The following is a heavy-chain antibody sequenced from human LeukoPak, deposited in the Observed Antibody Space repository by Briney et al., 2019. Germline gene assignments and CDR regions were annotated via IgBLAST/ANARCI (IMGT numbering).Heavy chain of an antibody. CDR3: ARGPDYGDYFDY. J-gene: IGHJ4*02. Sequence: ASVKVSCKASGGTFSSYAISWVRQAPGQGLEWMGGIIPILGTANYAQKFQGRVTITADKSTSTAYMELSSLRSEDTAAYYCARGPDYGDYFDYWGQGTLVTVSS. CDR1: GGTFSSYA. CDR2: IIPILGTA. D-gene: IGHD4-17*01. V-gene: IGHV1-69*06.